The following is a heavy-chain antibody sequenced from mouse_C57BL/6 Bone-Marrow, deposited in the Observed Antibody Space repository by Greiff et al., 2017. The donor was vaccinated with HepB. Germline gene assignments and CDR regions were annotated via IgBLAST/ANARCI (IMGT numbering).Heavy chain of an antibody. Sequence: VQLKESGGGLVQPGESLKLSCESNEYEFPSHDMSWVRKTPEKRLGLVAAINSDGGSTYYPATMTRRFIISRDNTTKTLYLQMSSLRSEDTALYYCARGMVTRGVDYWGQGTTLTVSS. J-gene: IGHJ2*01. D-gene: IGHD2-2*01. V-gene: IGHV5-2*01. CDR2: INSDGGST. CDR3: ARGMVTRGVDY. CDR1: EYEFPSHD.